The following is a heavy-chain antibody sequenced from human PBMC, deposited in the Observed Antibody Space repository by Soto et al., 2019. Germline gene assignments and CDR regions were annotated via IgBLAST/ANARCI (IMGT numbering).Heavy chain of an antibody. CDR2: IYPGDSDT. D-gene: IGHD3-16*02. CDR1: GYNFKTYW. CDR3: XRQQRYMATINNDAFDI. Sequence: RGESLKISCKGSGYNFKTYWIAWVRQMPGQGLEWMGIIYPGDSDTTYSPSFQGQVTISVDKTISTAYLQLSSLKASDTAMYYCXRQQRYMATINNDAFDIWGQGTMVTVSS. J-gene: IGHJ3*02. V-gene: IGHV5-51*01.